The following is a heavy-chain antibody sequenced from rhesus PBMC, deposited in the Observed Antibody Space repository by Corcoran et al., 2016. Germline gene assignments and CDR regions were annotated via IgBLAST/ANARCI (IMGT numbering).Heavy chain of an antibody. J-gene: IGHJ2*01. CDR2: IDGRGGSN. V-gene: IGHV4S14*01. Sequence: QVQLQESGPGLVKPSETLSLTCAVSGYSISSGYYWGWTRPPPGKGLEWIGSIDGRGGSNCLNPSLKRRVTLSVDTSKNQFSLKLSSVTAADTAVYYCARVGSSWSEWDTVGTEWYFDLWGPGTPITISS. CDR3: ARVGSSWSEWDTVGTEWYFDL. D-gene: IGHD5-42*01. CDR1: GYSISSGYY.